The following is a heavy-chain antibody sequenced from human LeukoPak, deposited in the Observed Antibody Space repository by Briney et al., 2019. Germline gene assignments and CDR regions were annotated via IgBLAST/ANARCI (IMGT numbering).Heavy chain of an antibody. CDR1: GFTFSSYW. CDR3: MGGRGWLPEN. Sequence: GGSLRLSCAASGFTFSSYWMNWVRQAPGKGLEWVAIIKQDGTETFYVDSVKGRFTISRDNVKNSLYLQMNSLRIEDAAVYYCMGGRGWLPENWGQGTLVTVSS. V-gene: IGHV3-7*01. J-gene: IGHJ4*02. D-gene: IGHD3-22*01. CDR2: IKQDGTET.